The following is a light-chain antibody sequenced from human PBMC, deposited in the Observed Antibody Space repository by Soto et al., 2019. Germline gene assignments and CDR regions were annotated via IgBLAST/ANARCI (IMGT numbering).Light chain of an antibody. CDR1: RGINNY. J-gene: IGKJ3*01. CDR2: AAS. CDR3: QKYSSVPV. V-gene: IGKV1-27*01. Sequence: DIPMTQSPSSLSASVGDRVTTTCRASRGINNYVAWYQQKPGKPPKLLIYAASTLQSGVPSRFSGSGSGTDFTLTINSLQPEDVATYSCQKYSSVPVFGPGTKVDIK.